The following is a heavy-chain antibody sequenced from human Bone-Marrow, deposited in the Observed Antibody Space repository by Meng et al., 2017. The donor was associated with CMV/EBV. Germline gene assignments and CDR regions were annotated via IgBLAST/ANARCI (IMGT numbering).Heavy chain of an antibody. J-gene: IGHJ6*02. CDR1: GFTFDDYA. CDR3: VKGDASGSYYNVGYYGMDV. CDR2: ISWNSGSI. Sequence: GGSLRLSCAASGFTFDDYAMHWVRQAPGKGLEWVSSISWNSGSIGYADSVKGRFIISRDNAKNSLYLQMNSLRAADTALYYCVKGDASGSYYNVGYYGMDVSGQGTTVTVSS. V-gene: IGHV3-9*01. D-gene: IGHD3-10*01.